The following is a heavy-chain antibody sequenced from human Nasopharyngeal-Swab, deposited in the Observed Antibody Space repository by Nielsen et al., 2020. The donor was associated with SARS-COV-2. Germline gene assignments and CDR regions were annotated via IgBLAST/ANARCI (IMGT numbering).Heavy chain of an antibody. Sequence: GESLKLSCAASGFTFSSYGMHWVRQAPGKGLEWVSVIWYDGSNKYYAYSVKGRFTISRDNSKNTLYLQMSSLRAEDTAVYYCAKGTGMTYRAIDYWGQGTLVTASS. CDR3: AKGTGMTYRAIDY. D-gene: IGHD1-14*01. V-gene: IGHV3-33*06. CDR1: GFTFSSYG. CDR2: IWYDGSNK. J-gene: IGHJ4*02.